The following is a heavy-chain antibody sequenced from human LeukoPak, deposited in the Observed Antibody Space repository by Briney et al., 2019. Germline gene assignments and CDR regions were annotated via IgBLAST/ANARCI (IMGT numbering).Heavy chain of an antibody. CDR1: GGSFSGYY. J-gene: IGHJ4*02. Sequence: SETLSLTCAVYGGSFSGYYWSWIRQPPGKGLEWIGEINHSGSTNYNPSLKSRVTISVDTSKNQFSLKLSSVTAADTAVYYCARVFRTMVRGVAIDYWGQGTLVTVSS. CDR2: INHSGST. CDR3: ARVFRTMVRGVAIDY. D-gene: IGHD3-10*01. V-gene: IGHV4-34*01.